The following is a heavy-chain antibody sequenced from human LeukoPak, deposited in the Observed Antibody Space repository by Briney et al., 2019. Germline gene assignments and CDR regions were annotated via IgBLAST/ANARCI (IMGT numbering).Heavy chain of an antibody. V-gene: IGHV4-38-2*01. Sequence: SETLSLTCAVSGYSISSGYYWGWIRQPPGKGLEWIGSIYHSGSTYYNSSLKSRVIISVDTTKNQFSLKLSSVTAADTAVYYCASRGVGSGRYRDYCGQGTLVTVSS. CDR3: ASRGVGSGRYRDY. D-gene: IGHD6-19*01. CDR2: IYHSGST. J-gene: IGHJ4*02. CDR1: GYSISSGYY.